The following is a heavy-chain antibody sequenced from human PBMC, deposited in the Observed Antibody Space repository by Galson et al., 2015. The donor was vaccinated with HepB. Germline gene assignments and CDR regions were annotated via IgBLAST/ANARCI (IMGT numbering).Heavy chain of an antibody. J-gene: IGHJ6*03. CDR3: ARGESSANYYYYCMDV. V-gene: IGHV1-69*13. CDR2: IIPIFGTA. CDR1: GGTFSSYA. D-gene: IGHD6-6*01. Sequence: SVKVSCKASGGTFSSYAISWVRQAPGQGLEWMGGIIPIFGTANYAQKFQGRVTITADESTSTAYMELSSLRSEDTAVYYCARGESSANYYYYCMDVWGKGTTVTVSS.